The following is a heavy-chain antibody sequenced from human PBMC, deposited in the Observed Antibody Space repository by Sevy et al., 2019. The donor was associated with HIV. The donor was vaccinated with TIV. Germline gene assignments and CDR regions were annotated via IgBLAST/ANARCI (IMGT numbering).Heavy chain of an antibody. D-gene: IGHD4-17*01. J-gene: IGHJ4*02. Sequence: GGSLRLSCAASGFIFRSFAMSWVRQAPGKGLEWVSSISGSGGNTYYADSVKGRFTISRDNSKNTLYLQVNSLRAEGAAVYFCAAGEVTRAGTPGVYWGQGTLVTVSS. V-gene: IGHV3-23*01. CDR1: GFIFRSFA. CDR3: AAGEVTRAGTPGVY. CDR2: ISGSGGNT.